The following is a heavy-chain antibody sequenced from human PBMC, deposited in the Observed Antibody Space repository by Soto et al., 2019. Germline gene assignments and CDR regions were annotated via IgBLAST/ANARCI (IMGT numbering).Heavy chain of an antibody. CDR2: ISYDGSNK. D-gene: IGHD3-16*02. Sequence: PGGSLRLSCAASGFTFSSYGMHWVRQAPGKGLEWVAVISYDGSNKYYADSVKGRFTISRDNSKNTLYLQMNSLRAEDTAVYYCAKGAYDYIWGSYRHHYYFDYWGQGTLVTVSS. J-gene: IGHJ4*02. CDR3: AKGAYDYIWGSYRHHYYFDY. V-gene: IGHV3-30*18. CDR1: GFTFSSYG.